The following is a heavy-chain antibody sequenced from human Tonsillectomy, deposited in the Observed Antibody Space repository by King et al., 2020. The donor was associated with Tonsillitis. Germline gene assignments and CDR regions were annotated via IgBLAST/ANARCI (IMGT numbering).Heavy chain of an antibody. CDR1: GFTFSSYA. V-gene: IGHV3-30*02. Sequence: VQLVESGGGVVQPGGSLRLSCAASGFTFSSYAMHWVRQAPGKGLEWVAFIQYDGSNKYYADSVKGRFTISRDNSKNTLSLQMNSLRAEDTAVYYCAKVFLLHTGSGYWGQGTLVTVSS. CDR3: AKVFLLHTGSGY. J-gene: IGHJ4*02. CDR2: IQYDGSNK. D-gene: IGHD3-22*01.